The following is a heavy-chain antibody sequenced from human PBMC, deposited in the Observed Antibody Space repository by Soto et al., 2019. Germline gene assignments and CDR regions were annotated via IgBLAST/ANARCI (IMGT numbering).Heavy chain of an antibody. Sequence: QVQLVQSGAEVKKPGSSVKVSCKASGGTFSSYPISWVRQAPGQGLEWMGGIIPIFGTANYAQKFQGRVTINADESTRTAYMEVSSLRSEDTAVYYCARKYDYGGNSDWYFDLWGRCTLVTVSS. V-gene: IGHV1-69*12. CDR1: GGTFSSYP. D-gene: IGHD4-17*01. CDR2: IIPIFGTA. J-gene: IGHJ2*01. CDR3: ARKYDYGGNSDWYFDL.